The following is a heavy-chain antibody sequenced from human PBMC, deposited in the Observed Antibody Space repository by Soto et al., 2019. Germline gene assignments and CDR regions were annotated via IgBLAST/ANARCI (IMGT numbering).Heavy chain of an antibody. CDR2: MYNSGST. CDR1: GGSISGYY. CDR3: ARATVTRLDY. Sequence: SETLSLTCTVSGGSISGYYWSWIRQPPGKGLEWIGYMYNSGSTYYNPSFKSRVTISVDRSKNQFSLKLSSVTAADTAVYYCARATVTRLDYWGQGTLVTVSS. V-gene: IGHV4-59*12. D-gene: IGHD4-17*01. J-gene: IGHJ4*02.